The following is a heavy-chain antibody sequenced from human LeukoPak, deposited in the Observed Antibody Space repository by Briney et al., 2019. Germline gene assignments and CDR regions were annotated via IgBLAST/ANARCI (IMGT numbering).Heavy chain of an antibody. D-gene: IGHD1-26*01. Sequence: ASVKVSCKASGYTFTSYYMHWVRQAPGQGLEWMGISNPSGGGTSYAQKFQGRVTMTRAPSTSTVYMELSRLRSEDTAVYYCARGTPSIVGAIIGTDYWGQGTLVTVSS. CDR3: ARGTPSIVGAIIGTDY. CDR1: GYTFTSYY. J-gene: IGHJ4*02. CDR2: SNPSGGGT. V-gene: IGHV1-46*01.